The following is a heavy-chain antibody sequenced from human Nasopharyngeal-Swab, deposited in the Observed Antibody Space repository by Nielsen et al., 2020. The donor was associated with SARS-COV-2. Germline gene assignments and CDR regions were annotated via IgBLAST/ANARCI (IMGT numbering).Heavy chain of an antibody. V-gene: IGHV3-73*01. Sequence: GESLKISCAASGFIFSASAMHWVRQASGKGLEWLGRIGDKDHNYATTYGASVKGRFTISRDDSKNTVSLQMDSLKTEDTALYYCTTDFYFDYWGQGTLVTVSS. J-gene: IGHJ4*02. CDR3: TTDFYFDY. CDR2: IGDKDHNYAT. CDR1: GFIFSASA.